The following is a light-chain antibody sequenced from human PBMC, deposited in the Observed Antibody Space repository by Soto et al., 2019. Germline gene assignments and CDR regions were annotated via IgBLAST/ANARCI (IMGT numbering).Light chain of an antibody. CDR3: QTWGTGIGV. CDR1: SGHSSYA. V-gene: IGLV4-69*01. CDR2: LNSDGSH. Sequence: QSVLTQSPSASASLGASVKLTCTLSSGHSSYAIAWHQQQPEKGPRYLMKLNSDGSHSKGDGIPDRFSGSSSGAERYLTISSLQSEDEADYYCQTWGTGIGVFGGGTSCPS. J-gene: IGLJ2*01.